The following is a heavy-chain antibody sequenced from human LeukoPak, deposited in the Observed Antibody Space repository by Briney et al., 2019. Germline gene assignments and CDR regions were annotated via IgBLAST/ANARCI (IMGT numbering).Heavy chain of an antibody. J-gene: IGHJ4*02. V-gene: IGHV1-46*01. CDR3: AKEYYYDSSGHGSVDY. CDR1: GYTFTSYC. D-gene: IGHD3-22*01. CDR2: INPSGGST. Sequence: ASVKVSCKASGYTFTSYCMHWVRQAPGQGLEWMGIINPSGGSTSYAQKFQGRVTMTRDTSTSTVYMELSSLRSEDTAVYYCAKEYYYDSSGHGSVDYWGQGTLVTVSS.